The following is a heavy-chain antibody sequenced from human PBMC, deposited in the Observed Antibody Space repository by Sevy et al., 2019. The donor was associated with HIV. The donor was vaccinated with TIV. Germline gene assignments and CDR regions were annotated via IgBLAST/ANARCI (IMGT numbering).Heavy chain of an antibody. CDR1: GFTFSSYS. CDR2: ISSSSSYI. D-gene: IGHD2-2*01. CDR3: ARDLGGYCSSTSCRYYYGMDV. Sequence: GGSLRLSCAASGFTFSSYSMNWVRQAPGKGLEWVSSISSSSSYIYYADSVKGRFTISRDNAKNSLYLQMNSLRAEDTAVHYCARDLGGYCSSTSCRYYYGMDVWGQGTTVTVSS. J-gene: IGHJ6*02. V-gene: IGHV3-21*01.